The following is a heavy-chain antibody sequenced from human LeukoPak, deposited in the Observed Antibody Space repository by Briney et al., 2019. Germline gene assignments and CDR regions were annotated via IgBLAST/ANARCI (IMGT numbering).Heavy chain of an antibody. Sequence: SGPALVKPTQILTLTCTFSGFSLSTSAMCVSWIRQPPGKALEWLARIDWDDDKYYSTSLKTRLTISKDTSKNQVVLTMTNMDPVNTATYYWARIMVRGVTHAFDIWGKGTMVTVSS. D-gene: IGHD3-10*01. CDR1: GFSLSTSAMC. CDR3: ARIMVRGVTHAFDI. J-gene: IGHJ3*02. CDR2: IDWDDDK. V-gene: IGHV2-70*11.